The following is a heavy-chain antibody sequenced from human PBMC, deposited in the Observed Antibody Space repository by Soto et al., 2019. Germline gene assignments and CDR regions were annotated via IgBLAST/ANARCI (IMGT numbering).Heavy chain of an antibody. Sequence: DVNLLQSGGGSAQPGGSLRLSCATSGFTFSTYAMTWVRQVPGRGLQWVSTILPDETGFYTVSVKGRVTISRDNYRGIVYLQMNDLWVEDAAIYYFAKDRLPTSGQRFYFDSWGQGSLVTVSS. D-gene: IGHD2-15*01. J-gene: IGHJ4*02. CDR3: AKDRLPTSGQRFYFDS. CDR1: GFTFSTYA. CDR2: ILPDETG. V-gene: IGHV3-23*01.